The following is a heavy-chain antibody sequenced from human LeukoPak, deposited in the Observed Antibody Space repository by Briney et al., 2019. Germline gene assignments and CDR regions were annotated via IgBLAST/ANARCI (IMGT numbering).Heavy chain of an antibody. Sequence: GRSLRLSCAASGFTFSNYAMHWVRQAPGKGLEWVAVISYDGSNKYYADSVKGRFTISRDNSKNTLYLQMNSLRPEDTAVYYGGRGPFTQLQPYFDYWGREPLATVPS. J-gene: IGHJ4*02. CDR3: GRGPFTQLQPYFDY. CDR1: GFTFSNYA. D-gene: IGHD2-2*01. V-gene: IGHV3-30*04. CDR2: ISYDGSNK.